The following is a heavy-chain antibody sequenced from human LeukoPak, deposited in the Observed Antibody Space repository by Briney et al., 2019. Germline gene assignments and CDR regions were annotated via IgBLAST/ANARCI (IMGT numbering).Heavy chain of an antibody. CDR1: GYTFTGYY. CDR3: ARGGLVSMVQGVIITFVDY. CDR2: INPNSGGT. J-gene: IGHJ4*02. Sequence: GASVKVSCKASGYTFTGYYMHWVRQAPGQGLEWMGWINPNSGGTNYAQKFQGRVTMTRDTSISTAYMELSRLRPDDTAVYYCARGGLVSMVQGVIITFVDYWGQGTLVTVPS. V-gene: IGHV1-2*02. D-gene: IGHD3-10*01.